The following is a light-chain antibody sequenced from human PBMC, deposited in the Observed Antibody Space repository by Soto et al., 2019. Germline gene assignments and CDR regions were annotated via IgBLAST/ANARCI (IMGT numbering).Light chain of an antibody. CDR3: QHYGDSSST. CDR1: QTIAYNF. Sequence: IVLTQSPGTLSVSPGELSTLSCGASQTIAYNFLAWYQQKPGLAPRLLVYDASKRATGIPERFSGSGSGTDFTLNISTLEPEDFAVYYCQHYGDSSSTFGGGTRVEI. J-gene: IGKJ4*01. V-gene: IGKV3D-20*01. CDR2: DAS.